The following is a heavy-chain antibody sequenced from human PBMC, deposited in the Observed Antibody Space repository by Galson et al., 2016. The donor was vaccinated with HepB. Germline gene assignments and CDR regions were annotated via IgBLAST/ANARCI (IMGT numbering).Heavy chain of an antibody. D-gene: IGHD6-6*01. CDR3: ATVRRDTSSSGQFYYFYMDV. Sequence: VRQAPGQGLEWMGGVSHIFGTTEYAQEFQGRVTITADESTSTGYMEISSLRSEDTAVYYCATVRRDTSSSGQFYYFYMDVWGIGTTVTVSS. CDR2: VSHIFGTT. J-gene: IGHJ6*03. V-gene: IGHV1-69*01.